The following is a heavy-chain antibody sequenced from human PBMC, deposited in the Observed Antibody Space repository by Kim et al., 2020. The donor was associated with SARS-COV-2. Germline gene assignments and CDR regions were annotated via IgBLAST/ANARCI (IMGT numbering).Heavy chain of an antibody. D-gene: IGHD2-2*01. V-gene: IGHV1-2*06. CDR3: ARDPECSTSCTKKNAFDI. CDR2: INPNSGGT. Sequence: ASVKVSCKASGYTFTGYYMHWVRQAPGQGLEWMGRINPNSGGTNYAQKFQGRVTMTRDTSISTAYMELSRLRSDDTAVYYCARDPECSTSCTKKNAFDIWGQGTMVTVSS. CDR1: GYTFTGYY. J-gene: IGHJ3*02.